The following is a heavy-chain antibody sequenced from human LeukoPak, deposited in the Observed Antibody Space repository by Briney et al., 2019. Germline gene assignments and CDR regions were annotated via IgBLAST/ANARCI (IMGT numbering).Heavy chain of an antibody. J-gene: IGHJ6*03. Sequence: GGSLRLSCAASGFTFSSYAMHWVRQAPGKGLEYVSAISSNGGSTYYANSVKGRFTISGDNSKNTLYLQMGSLGAEDMAVYYCARDQSSRGYSYGYYYYMDVWGKGTTVTVSS. CDR3: ARDQSSRGYSYGYYYYMDV. CDR2: ISSNGGST. D-gene: IGHD5-18*01. V-gene: IGHV3-64*01. CDR1: GFTFSSYA.